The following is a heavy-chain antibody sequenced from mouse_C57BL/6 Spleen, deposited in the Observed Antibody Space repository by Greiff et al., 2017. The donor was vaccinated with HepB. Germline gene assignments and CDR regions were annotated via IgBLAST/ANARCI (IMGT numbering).Heavy chain of an antibody. CDR3: ARDGYYPFAY. D-gene: IGHD2-3*01. V-gene: IGHV5-17*01. CDR2: ISSGSSTI. J-gene: IGHJ3*01. Sequence: DVKLVESGGGLVKPGGSLKLSCAASGFTFSDYGMHWVRQAPEKGLEWVAYISSGSSTIYYADTVKGRFTISRDNAKNTLFRQMTSLRSEDTAMYYCARDGYYPFAYWGQGTLVTVSA. CDR1: GFTFSDYG.